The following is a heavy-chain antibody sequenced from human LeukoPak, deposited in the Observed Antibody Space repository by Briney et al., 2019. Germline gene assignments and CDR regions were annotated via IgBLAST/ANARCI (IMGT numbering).Heavy chain of an antibody. V-gene: IGHV4-39*07. CDR3: AREILYDSTGYYL. J-gene: IGHJ4*02. CDR1: GVSISTRNYY. Sequence: SETLSLTCTVSGVSISTRNYYWGWIRQPPGKGLEWIGNIFYSGSTYYSPSFKSRVTISLDTSRNQFSLRLRSVTAADTAVYYCAREILYDSTGYYLWGQGTVVTVSS. CDR2: IFYSGST. D-gene: IGHD3-22*01.